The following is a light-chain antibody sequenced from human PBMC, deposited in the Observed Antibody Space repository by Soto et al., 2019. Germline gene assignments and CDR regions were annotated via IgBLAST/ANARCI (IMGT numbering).Light chain of an antibody. CDR1: SSDVGGYNY. J-gene: IGLJ1*01. CDR3: SSYTSSSLYV. Sequence: QSALTQPASVSGSPGQSITISCTGTSSDVGGYNYVSWHQQHPGKAPKLMIYDVSNRPSGVSNRFSGSKSGNTASLTISGLQAEDEADYYCSSYTSSSLYVFGTGTQLTVL. CDR2: DVS. V-gene: IGLV2-14*01.